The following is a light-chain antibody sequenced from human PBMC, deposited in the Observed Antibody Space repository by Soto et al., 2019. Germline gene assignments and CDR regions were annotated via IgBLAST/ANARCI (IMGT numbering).Light chain of an antibody. Sequence: QSVLTQPASVSGSPGQSITISCTGTSSDVGRYNYVSWYRQDPGKAPKLIIYDVSNRPSGVSNRFSGSKSGNTASLTISGLQAEDEAEYYCNSHTGGSPLYVFGTGTKVTVL. CDR2: DVS. V-gene: IGLV2-14*01. J-gene: IGLJ1*01. CDR1: SSDVGRYNY. CDR3: NSHTGGSPLYV.